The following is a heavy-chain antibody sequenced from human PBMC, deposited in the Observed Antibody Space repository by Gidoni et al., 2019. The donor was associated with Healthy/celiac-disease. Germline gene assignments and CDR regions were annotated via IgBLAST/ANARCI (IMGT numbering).Heavy chain of an antibody. V-gene: IGHV3-33*01. J-gene: IGHJ3*02. CDR1: GFTFSSYG. D-gene: IGHD3-16*02. CDR3: ARRLGELSLYMDAFDI. CDR2: IWYDGSNK. Sequence: QVQLVESGGGVVQPGRSLRLSCAASGFTFSSYGMHWVRQAPGKGLEWVAVIWYDGSNKYYADSVKGRFTISRDNSKNTLYLQMNSLRAEDTAVYYCARRLGELSLYMDAFDIWGQGTMVTVSS.